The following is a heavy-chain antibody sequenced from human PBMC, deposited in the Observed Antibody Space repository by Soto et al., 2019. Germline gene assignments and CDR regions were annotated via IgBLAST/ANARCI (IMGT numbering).Heavy chain of an antibody. J-gene: IGHJ5*02. D-gene: IGHD1-26*01. Sequence: SETLSLTCTVSGGSISSSSYYWGWIRQPPGKGLEWIGSIYYSGSTNYNPSLKSRVTISVDTSKNQFSLKLSSVTAADTAVYYCARDTYSGSFRNWFDPWGQGTLVTVS. CDR2: IYYSGST. CDR1: GGSISSSSYY. V-gene: IGHV4-39*07. CDR3: ARDTYSGSFRNWFDP.